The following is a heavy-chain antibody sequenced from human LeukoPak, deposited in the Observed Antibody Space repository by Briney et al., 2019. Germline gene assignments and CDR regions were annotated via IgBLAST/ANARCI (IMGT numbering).Heavy chain of an antibody. Sequence: TGGSLRLSCAASGFTFSNYGMHWVRQAPGKGLEGVAVIWYDASNKFYGDSVKGRFTISRDNSKNTLYLQMSSLRAEDTAIYYCARAGEGFDTWGQGTKVTVSS. V-gene: IGHV3-33*01. CDR2: IWYDASNK. CDR3: ARAGEGFDT. J-gene: IGHJ3*02. D-gene: IGHD3-10*01. CDR1: GFTFSNYG.